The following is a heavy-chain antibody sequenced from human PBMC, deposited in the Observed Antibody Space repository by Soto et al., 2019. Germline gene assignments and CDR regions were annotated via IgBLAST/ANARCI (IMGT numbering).Heavy chain of an antibody. CDR3: AIDESYYGSGSYYYYYGMDV. V-gene: IGHV3-7*01. D-gene: IGHD3-10*01. Sequence: GGSLRLSCAASGFTFSSYWMSWVRQAPGKGLEWVANIKQDGSEKYYVDSVKGRFTISRDNAKNSLYLQMNSLRAEDTAVYYCAIDESYYGSGSYYYYYGMDVWGQGTTVTVSS. CDR2: IKQDGSEK. CDR1: GFTFSSYW. J-gene: IGHJ6*02.